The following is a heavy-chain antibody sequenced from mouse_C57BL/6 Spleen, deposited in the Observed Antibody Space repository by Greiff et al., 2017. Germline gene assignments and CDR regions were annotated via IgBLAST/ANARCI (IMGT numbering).Heavy chain of an antibody. D-gene: IGHD2-1*01. CDR3: ARGGNCGYFDV. Sequence: QVQLQQPGAELVMPGASVKLSCKASGYTFTSYWMHWVKQRPGQGLEWIGEIDPSDSYTNYNQKFKGKSTLTVDKSSSTAYMQLSSLRSEDSAVYYVARGGNCGYFDVWGTGTTVTVSS. J-gene: IGHJ1*03. CDR1: GYTFTSYW. V-gene: IGHV1-69*01. CDR2: IDPSDSYT.